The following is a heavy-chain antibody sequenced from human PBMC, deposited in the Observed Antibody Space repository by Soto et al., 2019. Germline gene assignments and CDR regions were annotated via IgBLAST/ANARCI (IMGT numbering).Heavy chain of an antibody. CDR2: FDPEDGET. J-gene: IGHJ3*01. D-gene: IGHD2-8*01. V-gene: IGHV1-24*01. CDR3: AACLRLTNQPFDV. CDR1: GYTLTELS. Sequence: ASVKVSCKASGYTLTELSMHWVRQAPGKGLEWMGGFDPEDGETIYAQKFQGRVTMTEDTSTDTAYMELSSLRSEDTAVYYCAACLRLTNQPFDVWGQGTMVTVSS.